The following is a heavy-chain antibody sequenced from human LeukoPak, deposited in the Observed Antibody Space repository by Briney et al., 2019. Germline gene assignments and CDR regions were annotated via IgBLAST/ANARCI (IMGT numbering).Heavy chain of an antibody. J-gene: IGHJ5*02. CDR3: ASHRGGFWFDP. V-gene: IGHV4-61*02. D-gene: IGHD3-10*01. CDR1: GGSISSGSYY. CDR2: IYTSGST. Sequence: PSETLSLTCTVSGGSISSGSYYWSWIRQPAGKGLEWIGRIYTSGSTNYNPSLKGRVTISVDTSKNQFSLKVSSVTAADTAVYYCASHRGGFWFDPWGQGTLVTVSS.